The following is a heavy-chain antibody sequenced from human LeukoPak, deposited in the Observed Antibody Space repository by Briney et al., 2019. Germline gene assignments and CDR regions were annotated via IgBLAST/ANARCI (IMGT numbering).Heavy chain of an antibody. D-gene: IGHD3-10*01. CDR2: IYTSGST. J-gene: IGHJ6*02. CDR1: GGSISSYY. Sequence: SSETLSLTCTVSGGSISSYYWSWIRQPAVKGLEWIGRIYTSGSTNYNPSLKSRVTMSVDTSMNQFSLKLSSVTAADTAVYYCARDSGGYYYYGMDVWGQGTTVTVSS. V-gene: IGHV4-4*07. CDR3: ARDSGGYYYYGMDV.